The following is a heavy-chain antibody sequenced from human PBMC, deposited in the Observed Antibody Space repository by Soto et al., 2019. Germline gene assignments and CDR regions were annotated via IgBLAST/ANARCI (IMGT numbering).Heavy chain of an antibody. J-gene: IGHJ4*02. CDR2: INHSGST. Sequence: SETLSLTCAVYGGSFSGYYWIWIRQPPGKGLEWIGEINHSGSTNYNPSLKSRVTISVDTSKNQFSLKLSSVTAADTAVYYCTRAPYDFWSGYYSYFDYWGQGTLVTVSS. CDR3: TRAPYDFWSGYYSYFDY. CDR1: GGSFSGYY. V-gene: IGHV4-34*01. D-gene: IGHD3-3*01.